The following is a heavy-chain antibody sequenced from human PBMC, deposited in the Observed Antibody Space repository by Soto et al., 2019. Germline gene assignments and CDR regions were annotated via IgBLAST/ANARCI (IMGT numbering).Heavy chain of an antibody. D-gene: IGHD6-13*01. J-gene: IGHJ4*02. CDR2: ISASGIT. CDR3: TNMGKSRWYMDYFDY. V-gene: IGHV3-23*01. CDR1: GINFRTYA. Sequence: DVQLLESGGGLVQPGGSLRLSCAASGINFRTYAMTWVRQAPGKGLEWVAVISASGITYYAESVKGRFTISRDMSNNTVFFQMNSLRVEDTAIYYCTNMGKSRWYMDYFDYWGRGSLVTVSS.